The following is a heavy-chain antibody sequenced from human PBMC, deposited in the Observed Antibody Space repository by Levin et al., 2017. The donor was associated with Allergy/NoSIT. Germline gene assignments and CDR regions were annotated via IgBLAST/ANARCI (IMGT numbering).Heavy chain of an antibody. CDR3: ARGAPYYYGSGSYLSY. CDR1: GGSISSGDYY. J-gene: IGHJ4*02. CDR2: IYYSGST. Sequence: SQTLSLTCTVSGGSISSGDYYWSWIRQPPGKGLEWIGYIYYSGSTYYNPSLKSRVTISVDTSKNQFSLKLSSVTAADTAVYYCARGAPYYYGSGSYLSYWGQGTLVTVSS. D-gene: IGHD3-10*01. V-gene: IGHV4-30-4*01.